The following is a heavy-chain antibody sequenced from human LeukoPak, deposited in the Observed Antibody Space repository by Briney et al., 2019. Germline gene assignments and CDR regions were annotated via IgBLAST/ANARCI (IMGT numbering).Heavy chain of an antibody. V-gene: IGHV4-61*08. CDR3: AKWSPRYCNGGSCYSFDY. CDR2: IYSGGDT. D-gene: IGHD2-15*01. Sequence: SETLSLTCAVSGDSFSSRDSYWCWIRQRPGKCLEWIAYIYSGGDTDYNPSLKSRVTLSVDTSKDQFSLKLSSVTAADTAVYYCAKWSPRYCNGGSCYSFDYWGQGTLVTVSS. J-gene: IGHJ4*02. CDR1: GDSFSSRDSY.